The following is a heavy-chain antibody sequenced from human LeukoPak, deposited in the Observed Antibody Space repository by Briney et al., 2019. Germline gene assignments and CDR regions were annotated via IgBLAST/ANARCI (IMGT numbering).Heavy chain of an antibody. CDR2: ISTYYGNT. Sequence: GASVKVSCKASGYTFTNHGVSWVRHAPGQGLEWMGWISTYYGNTNYAQKLQDRVTMTTDTSTSTAFMELRSLRSDDTAVYYCARDEGYCTITTCYRNWFDPWGQGTLVTVSS. CDR1: GYTFTNHG. D-gene: IGHD2-2*01. V-gene: IGHV1-18*01. CDR3: ARDEGYCTITTCYRNWFDP. J-gene: IGHJ5*02.